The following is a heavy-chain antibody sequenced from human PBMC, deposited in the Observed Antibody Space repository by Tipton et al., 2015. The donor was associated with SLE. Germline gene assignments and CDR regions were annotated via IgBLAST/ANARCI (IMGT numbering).Heavy chain of an antibody. Sequence: TLSLTCTVSGGSISSYFWSWIRQPPGKGLEWIGYIYYRGSTSYNPSLKSRVTISLDTSKNQFALRLSSVTAADTAVYYCARTTRGGRKFHFDYWGQGTLVTVSS. J-gene: IGHJ4*02. CDR3: ARTTRGGRKFHFDY. D-gene: IGHD1-14*01. CDR2: IYYRGST. CDR1: GGSISSYF. V-gene: IGHV4-59*01.